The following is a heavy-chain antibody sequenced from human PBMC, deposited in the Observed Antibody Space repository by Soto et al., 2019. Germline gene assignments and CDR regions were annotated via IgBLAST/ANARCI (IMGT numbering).Heavy chain of an antibody. D-gene: IGHD1-20*01. CDR3: ARGVILRYNWNHPRYYYYYYMDV. CDR2: INHSGST. V-gene: IGHV4-34*01. J-gene: IGHJ6*03. CDR1: GVSFSGYY. Sequence: PSETLSLTCAVYGVSFSGYYWSWIRQPPGKGLEWIGEINHSGSTNYNPSLKGRVTISVDTSKNQFSLKLSSVTAADTAVYYCARGVILRYNWNHPRYYYYYYMDVWGKGTTVTVSS.